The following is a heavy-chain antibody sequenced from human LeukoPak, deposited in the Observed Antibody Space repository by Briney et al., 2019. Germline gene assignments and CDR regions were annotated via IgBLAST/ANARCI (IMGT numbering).Heavy chain of an antibody. CDR1: GGSIINSNW. Sequence: SETLSLTCAVSGGSIINSNWWSWIRQPPGKGLEWIGYIYHSGSTYYNPSLKSRVTISVDRSKNQFSLKLSSVTAADTAVYYCAREIDSITMVRGVIIRAHWFDPWGQGTLVTVSS. V-gene: IGHV4-30-2*01. CDR3: AREIDSITMVRGVIIRAHWFDP. CDR2: IYHSGST. J-gene: IGHJ5*02. D-gene: IGHD3-10*01.